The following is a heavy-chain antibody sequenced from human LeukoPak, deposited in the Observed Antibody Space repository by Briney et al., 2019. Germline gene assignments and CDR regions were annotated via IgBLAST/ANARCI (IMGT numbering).Heavy chain of an antibody. CDR1: GFTFSSYA. V-gene: IGHV3-30-3*01. D-gene: IGHD1-26*01. Sequence: SGGSLRLSCAASGFTFSSYAMSWVRQAPGKGLEWVAVISYDGSNKYYADSVKGRFTISRDNSKNTLYLQMNSLRAEDTAVYYCARGSGSYYYFDYWGQGTLVTVSS. CDR3: ARGSGSYYYFDY. CDR2: ISYDGSNK. J-gene: IGHJ4*02.